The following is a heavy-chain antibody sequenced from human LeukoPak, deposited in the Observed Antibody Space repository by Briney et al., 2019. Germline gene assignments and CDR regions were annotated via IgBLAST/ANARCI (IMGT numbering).Heavy chain of an antibody. CDR1: GFTFSSYS. V-gene: IGHV3-23*01. Sequence: PGGSLRLSCAASGFTFSSYSMTWVRQAPGKGPEWVSAITGSGDYTNYADSVKGRFTISRDNSENTLYLQMNSLRAEDTAVYSCAKNGEVLSWFDPWGQGTLVTVSS. D-gene: IGHD3-10*01. CDR3: AKNGEVLSWFDP. J-gene: IGHJ5*02. CDR2: ITGSGDYT.